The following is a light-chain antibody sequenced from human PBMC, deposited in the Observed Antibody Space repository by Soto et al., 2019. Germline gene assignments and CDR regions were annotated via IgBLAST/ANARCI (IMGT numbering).Light chain of an antibody. Sequence: EIQMTQSPSSLSASVGDRVSITCRASQTINSYLNWFQQKPGEVPKLLIYTASNLQGGVPSRFSGSPSGTDFTLTISSLQPEDSATYYCQQGYGTPFTFGQGTRLEIK. J-gene: IGKJ5*01. CDR3: QQGYGTPFT. V-gene: IGKV1-39*01. CDR1: QTINSY. CDR2: TAS.